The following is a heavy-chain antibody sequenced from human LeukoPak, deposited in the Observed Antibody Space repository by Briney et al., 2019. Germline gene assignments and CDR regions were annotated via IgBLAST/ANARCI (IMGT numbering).Heavy chain of an antibody. D-gene: IGHD3-9*01. CDR2: ISSSSSYI. CDR3: ARTMYYDILTGYRDAFDI. V-gene: IGHV3-21*01. CDR1: GFTFSSYG. J-gene: IGHJ3*02. Sequence: GGSLGLSCAASGFTFSSYGMHWVRQAPGKGLEWVSSISSSSSYIYYADSVKGRFTISRDNAKNSLYLQMNSLRAEDTAVYYCARTMYYDILTGYRDAFDIWGQGTMVTVSS.